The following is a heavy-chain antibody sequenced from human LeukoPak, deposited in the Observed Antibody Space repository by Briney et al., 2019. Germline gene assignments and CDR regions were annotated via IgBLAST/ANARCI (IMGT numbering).Heavy chain of an antibody. Sequence: GASVTVSCKASGGTFSSYAISWVRQAPGQGLEWMGGIIPIFGTANYAQKFQGRVTITTDESTSTAYMELSSLRSEDTAVYYCARDRVLGMYYYYYYGMDVWGQGTTVTVSS. CDR2: IIPIFGTA. J-gene: IGHJ6*02. CDR1: GGTFSSYA. V-gene: IGHV1-69*05. CDR3: ARDRVLGMYYYYYYGMDV. D-gene: IGHD4/OR15-4a*01.